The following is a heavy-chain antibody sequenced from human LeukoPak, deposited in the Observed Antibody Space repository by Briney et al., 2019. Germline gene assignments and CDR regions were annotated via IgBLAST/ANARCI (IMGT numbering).Heavy chain of an antibody. CDR3: ARARRDLLAFDL. CDR1: GDSLSNYY. CDR2: IYYSGST. D-gene: IGHD1-26*01. J-gene: IGHJ3*01. V-gene: IGHV4-59*01. Sequence: ASETLSLTCTVSGDSLSNYYWSWIRQPPGKGLEWIGYIYYSGSTNYSPSLKSRVTISVDTSKNQFSLKLSSVTAADTAVYYCARARRDLLAFDLWGQGTMVTVSS.